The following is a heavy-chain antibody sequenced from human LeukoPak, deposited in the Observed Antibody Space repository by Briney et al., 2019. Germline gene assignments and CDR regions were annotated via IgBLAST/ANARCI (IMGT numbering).Heavy chain of an antibody. J-gene: IGHJ4*02. CDR1: GFTFSSYA. D-gene: IGHD6-13*01. CDR2: ISGSGGST. CDR3: AKGYSSWYTSRSDY. V-gene: IGHV3-23*01. Sequence: PGGSLRLSCAAPGFTFSSYAMSWVRQAPGKGLEWVSAISGSGGSTYYADPVKGRFTISRDNSKNTLYLQMNSLRAEDTAVYYCAKGYSSWYTSRSDYWGQGTLVTVSS.